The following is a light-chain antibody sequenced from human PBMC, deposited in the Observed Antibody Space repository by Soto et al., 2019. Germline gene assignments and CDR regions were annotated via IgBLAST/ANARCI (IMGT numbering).Light chain of an antibody. CDR3: QQYNSYQWT. CDR2: DAS. Sequence: DIQMTQSPSTLSASVGDRVTITCRASQIISSWLAWYQQKPGKAPKLLIYDASSLESGVPSRFSGSGSGTEFTLTISSLQPDDFAAYYCQQYNSYQWTFGQGTKVDI. J-gene: IGKJ1*01. V-gene: IGKV1-5*01. CDR1: QIISSW.